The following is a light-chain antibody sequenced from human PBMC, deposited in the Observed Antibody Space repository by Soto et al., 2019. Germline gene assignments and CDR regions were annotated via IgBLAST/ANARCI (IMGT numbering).Light chain of an antibody. J-gene: IGKJ1*01. CDR2: DAS. V-gene: IGKV3-11*01. Sequence: VFTQSPATLSLSPGERATLSCRASQYVSSFLAWYQQKAGQAPRLLIYDASHRATGIPARFSGSGSGTDFTLTINSLEPEDFALYYCQQRYNWPPTFGQGTKADIK. CDR3: QQRYNWPPT. CDR1: QYVSSF.